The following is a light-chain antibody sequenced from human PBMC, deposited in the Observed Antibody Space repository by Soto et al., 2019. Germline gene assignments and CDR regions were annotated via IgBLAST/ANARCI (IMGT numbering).Light chain of an antibody. CDR1: SSDVGNYNY. V-gene: IGLV2-11*01. CDR2: DVS. CDR3: CSWGGSHAV. J-gene: IGLJ3*02. Sequence: QSALTQPRSVSGSPGQSVTISCTGTSSDVGNYNYVSWYQQHPGKAPKLMIYDVSNRPSGVPDRFSGSKSGNTASLINSGLQAEDEADYLCCSWGGSHAVFGAGTAPTVL.